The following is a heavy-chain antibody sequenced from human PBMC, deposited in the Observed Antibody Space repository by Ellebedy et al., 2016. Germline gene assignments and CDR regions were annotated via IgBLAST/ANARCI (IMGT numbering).Heavy chain of an antibody. D-gene: IGHD3-10*01. J-gene: IGHJ4*02. Sequence: SETLSLTXTVSGGSISSYYWSWIRQPPGKGLEWIGYIYYSGSTYYNPSLKSRVTISVDTSKNQFSLKLSSVTAADTAVYYCARLAGFSWGQGTLVTVSS. V-gene: IGHV4-59*08. CDR3: ARLAGFS. CDR2: IYYSGST. CDR1: GGSISSYY.